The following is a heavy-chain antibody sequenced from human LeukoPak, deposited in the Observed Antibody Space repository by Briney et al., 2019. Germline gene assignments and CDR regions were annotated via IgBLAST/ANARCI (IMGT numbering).Heavy chain of an antibody. CDR2: IYDGGRT. Sequence: KASETLSLTCTVSGGSISGSNYYWGWIRQPPGKGLEWIASIYDGGRTYYSPSLKSRATISVDTSKNQFSLRLSSVTDADAAVYYCASPLNAYADYKVHWGQGTLATVSS. CDR3: ASPLNAYADYKVH. J-gene: IGHJ4*02. V-gene: IGHV4-39*01. CDR1: GGSISGSNYY. D-gene: IGHD4-11*01.